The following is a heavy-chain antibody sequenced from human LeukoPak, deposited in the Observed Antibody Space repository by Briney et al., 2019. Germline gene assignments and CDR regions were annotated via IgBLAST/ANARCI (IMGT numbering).Heavy chain of an antibody. Sequence: SCKASGGTFSSYAMHWVRQAPGKGLEWVAVISYDGSNKYYADSVKGRFTISRDNSKNTLYLQMNSLRAEDTAVYYCARVSRKNYVWGSYRYWSPTGLDYWGQGTLVTVSS. V-gene: IGHV3-30-3*01. CDR1: GGTFSSYA. D-gene: IGHD3-16*02. CDR3: ARVSRKNYVWGSYRYWSPTGLDY. CDR2: ISYDGSNK. J-gene: IGHJ4*02.